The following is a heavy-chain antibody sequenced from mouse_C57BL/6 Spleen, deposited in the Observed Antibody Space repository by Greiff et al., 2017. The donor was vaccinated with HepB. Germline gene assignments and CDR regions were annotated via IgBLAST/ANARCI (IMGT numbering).Heavy chain of an antibody. Sequence: DVQLVESGPGLVKPSQSLSLTCSVPGYSITSGYYWNWIRQFPGNNLEWMGYISYDGSNNYNPSLKNRISITRDTSKNQFFLKLNSLTTEDTATYYCARNWDDYFDYWGQGTTLTVSS. CDR3: ARNWDDYFDY. D-gene: IGHD4-1*01. J-gene: IGHJ2*01. CDR2: ISYDGSN. CDR1: GYSITSGYY. V-gene: IGHV3-6*01.